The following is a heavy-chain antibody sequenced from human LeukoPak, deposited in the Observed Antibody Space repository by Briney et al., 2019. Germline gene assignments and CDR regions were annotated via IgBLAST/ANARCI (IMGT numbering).Heavy chain of an antibody. CDR1: ESSFTDYW. CDR3: VCLYSGSWNHIDY. D-gene: IGHD6-13*01. V-gene: IGHV5-51*01. Sequence: GESLTISCQGSESSFTDYWLGWVRQMPGSGLEWMGVINLANAERRYNPSFEGHVTMSVDQSTRTAYMKWFGLKASDTAIYYCVCLYSGSWNHIDYWGQGTLVTVSS. CDR2: INLANAER. J-gene: IGHJ4*02.